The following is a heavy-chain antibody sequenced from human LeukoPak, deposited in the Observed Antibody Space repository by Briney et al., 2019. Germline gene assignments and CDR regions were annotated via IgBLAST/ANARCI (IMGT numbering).Heavy chain of an antibody. CDR3: ARGPNSNWSGLDF. CDR1: GFSFSGHW. J-gene: IGHJ4*02. CDR2: ISPTGSTT. Sequence: GGSLRLSCIASGFSFSGHWMHWARQLPGKGLVWVSRISPTGSTTSYADSVKGRFTVSRDNAKNTLYLQVNNLRAEDTAVYYCARGPNSNWSGLDFWGQGTLVTVSS. V-gene: IGHV3-74*01. D-gene: IGHD6-6*01.